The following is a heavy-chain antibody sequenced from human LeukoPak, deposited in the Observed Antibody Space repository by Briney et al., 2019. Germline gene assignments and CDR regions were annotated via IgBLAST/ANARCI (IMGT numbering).Heavy chain of an antibody. V-gene: IGHV3-30*04. CDR1: GFTFSSYA. CDR2: ISYDGSNK. D-gene: IGHD2-2*01. Sequence: PGRSLRLSCAASGFTFSSYAMHWVRQAPGKGLEWVAVISYDGSNKYYADSVKGRFTISRDNSENALYLQMNSLRAEDTAVYYCARRDAEYQLPPYGMDVWGKGTTVTVSS. CDR3: ARRDAEYQLPPYGMDV. J-gene: IGHJ6*04.